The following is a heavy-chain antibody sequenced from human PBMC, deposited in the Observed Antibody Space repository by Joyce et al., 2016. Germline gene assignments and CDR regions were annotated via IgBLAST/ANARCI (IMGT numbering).Heavy chain of an antibody. D-gene: IGHD4/OR15-4a*01. J-gene: IGHJ4*02. Sequence: EVQMVESGGGLVQPGESLRLTCVVSGFTFSSYWMSWVRQAPGKGLEWVATIKRDGIESYSVDSVKGRFTVSIDNDQHSMFLHMNRLIAEDTAVYYCAGDPGARGFDYWGQGVLVTVSS. CDR1: GFTFSSYW. CDR2: IKRDGIES. V-gene: IGHV3-7*01. CDR3: AGDPGARGFDY.